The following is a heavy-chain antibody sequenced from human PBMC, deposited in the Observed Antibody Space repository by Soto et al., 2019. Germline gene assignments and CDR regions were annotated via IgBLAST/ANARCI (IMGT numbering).Heavy chain of an antibody. CDR2: ISSGSSTI. CDR3: ARGRRSGRDDFDL. Sequence: EVQLVESGGGLVQPGGSLRLSCAASGFTFSSYSMNWVRQAPGKGLEWVSYISSGSSTIYYADSVKGRFTISRDNAENSPYLQMNSLRAEDTAVYYCARGRRSGRDDFDLWGQGTMVTVSS. J-gene: IGHJ3*01. CDR1: GFTFSSYS. V-gene: IGHV3-48*01. D-gene: IGHD1-26*01.